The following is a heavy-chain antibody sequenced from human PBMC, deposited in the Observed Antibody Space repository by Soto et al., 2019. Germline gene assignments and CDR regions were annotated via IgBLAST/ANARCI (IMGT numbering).Heavy chain of an antibody. J-gene: IGHJ6*02. CDR3: ARVDDSSGYYYGMDV. CDR1: GGSISSGDYY. V-gene: IGHV4-30-4*01. D-gene: IGHD3-22*01. CDR2: IYYSGST. Sequence: QVQLQESGPGLVKPSQTLSLTCTVSGGSISSGDYYWSWIRQPPGKGLEWIGYIYYSGSTYYNPSLKSRVTISVDTSKNQFSPKLSSVTAADTAVYYCARVDDSSGYYYGMDVWGQGTTVTVSS.